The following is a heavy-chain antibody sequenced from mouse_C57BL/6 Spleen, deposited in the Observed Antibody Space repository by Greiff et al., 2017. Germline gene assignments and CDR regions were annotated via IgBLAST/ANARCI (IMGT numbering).Heavy chain of an antibody. CDR2: IDPETGGT. CDR1: GYTFTDYE. Sequence: VQLQQSGAELVRPGASVTLSCKASGYTFTDYEMHWVKQTPVHGLEWIGAIDPETGGTAYNQKFKGKAILTADKSSSTAYMELRSLTSEDSAVYYCARGGSYYCDYWGQGTTLTVSA. CDR3: ARGGSYYCDY. V-gene: IGHV1-15*01. J-gene: IGHJ2*01.